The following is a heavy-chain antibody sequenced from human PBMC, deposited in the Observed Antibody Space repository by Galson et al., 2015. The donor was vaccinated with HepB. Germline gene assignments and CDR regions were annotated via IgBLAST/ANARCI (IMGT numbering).Heavy chain of an antibody. V-gene: IGHV1-2*06. J-gene: IGHJ6*03. CDR1: GYTFTGYY. Sequence: SVKVSCKASGYTFTGYYMHWVRQAPGQGLEWMGRINPNSGGTNYAQKFQGRVTMTRDTSISTAYMELSRLRSDDTAVYYCARDRSVVPAARRDYYYYMDVWGKGTTVTVSS. CDR2: INPNSGGT. CDR3: ARDRSVVPAARRDYYYYMDV. D-gene: IGHD2-2*01.